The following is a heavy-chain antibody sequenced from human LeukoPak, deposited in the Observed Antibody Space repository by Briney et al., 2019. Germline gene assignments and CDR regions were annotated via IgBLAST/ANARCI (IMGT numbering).Heavy chain of an antibody. J-gene: IGHJ5*02. D-gene: IGHD6-19*01. CDR2: IYHSGST. CDR3: ARVGSSGWPNWFDP. V-gene: IGHV4-4*02. Sequence: SETLSLTCTVSGGSISSSNWWSWVRQPPGKGLEWIGEIYHSGSTNYNPSLKSRVTISVDKSKNQFSLKLRSVTAADTAVYYCARVGSSGWPNWFDPWGQGTLVTVSS. CDR1: GGSISSSNW.